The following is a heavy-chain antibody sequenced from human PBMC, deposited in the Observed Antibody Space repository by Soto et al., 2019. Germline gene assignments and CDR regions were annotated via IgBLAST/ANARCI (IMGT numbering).Heavy chain of an antibody. V-gene: IGHV4-31*03. D-gene: IGHD3-22*01. CDR1: GGSISSGGYY. CDR2: IYYSGST. CDR3: ARGPPYYYDSSGPDYYFDY. Sequence: SETLSLTCTVSGGSISSGGYYWSWIRQHPGKGLEWIGYIYYSGSTYYNPSLKSRVTISVDTSKNQFSLKLSSVTAADTAVYYCARGPPYYYDSSGPDYYFDYWGQGTLVTVSS. J-gene: IGHJ4*02.